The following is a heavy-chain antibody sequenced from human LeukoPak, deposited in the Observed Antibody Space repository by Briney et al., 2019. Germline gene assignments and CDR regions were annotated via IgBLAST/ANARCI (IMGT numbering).Heavy chain of an antibody. V-gene: IGHV4-34*01. CDR1: GVSFSGYH. Sequence: SETLSLTCAVYGVSFSGYHWSWIRQPPGKGLEWIGEINHSGSTNYNPSLKSRVTISVDTSKNQFSLKLSSVTATDTAVYYCARVKRRYYFDYWGQGTLVTVSS. CDR3: ARVKRRYYFDY. J-gene: IGHJ4*02. CDR2: INHSGST. D-gene: IGHD3-16*01.